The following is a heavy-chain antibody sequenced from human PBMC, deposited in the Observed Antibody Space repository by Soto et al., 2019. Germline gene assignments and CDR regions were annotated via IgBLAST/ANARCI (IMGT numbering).Heavy chain of an antibody. CDR1: GGSISSYY. D-gene: IGHD4-17*01. CDR2: IYYSGGT. Sequence: QVQLQESGPGLVKPSETLSLTCTVSGGSISSYYWSWIRQPPGKGLEWIGYIYYSGGTNYNPSLKSRVTISVDTSKNQFSLKLSSVTAADTAVYYCAREPTVVTSAFDIWGQGTMVTVSS. V-gene: IGHV4-59*01. CDR3: AREPTVVTSAFDI. J-gene: IGHJ3*02.